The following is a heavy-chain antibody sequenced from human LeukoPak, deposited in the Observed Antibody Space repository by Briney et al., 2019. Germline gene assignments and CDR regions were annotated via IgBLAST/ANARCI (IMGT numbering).Heavy chain of an antibody. CDR2: IYYSGST. CDR3: ARDYGDYFDY. D-gene: IGHD4-17*01. Sequence: SETLSLTCTVSGGSFRSSSYYWGWIRQTPGKGLEWIGCIYYSGSTYYNPSLKSRVTISVDTSENQFSLKLSSVTAADTAVYYCARDYGDYFDYWGQGTLVTVSS. CDR1: GGSFRSSSYY. V-gene: IGHV4-39*02. J-gene: IGHJ4*02.